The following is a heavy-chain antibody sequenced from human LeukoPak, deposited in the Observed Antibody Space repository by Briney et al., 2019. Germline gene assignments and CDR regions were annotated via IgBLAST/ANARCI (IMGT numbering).Heavy chain of an antibody. CDR2: TYYRSKWYN. CDR1: GGSVSSNSAG. CDR3: ARDLDWFDP. J-gene: IGHJ5*02. Sequence: SQTLSLTFAISGGSVSSNSAGWNWIRQSPSRGLEWLGRTYYRSKWYNNYAVSVKSRITINPDTSKNQFSLQLNSVTPEDTAVYYCARDLDWFDPWGQGTLVTVSS. V-gene: IGHV6-1*01.